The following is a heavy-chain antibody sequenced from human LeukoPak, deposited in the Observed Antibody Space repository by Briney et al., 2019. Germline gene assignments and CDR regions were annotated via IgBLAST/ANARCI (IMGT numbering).Heavy chain of an antibody. CDR3: AKDWAAARWYYYMDV. CDR1: GFTFSSYA. V-gene: IGHV3-23*01. CDR2: ISGSGGST. D-gene: IGHD6-6*01. Sequence: PGGSLRLSCAASGFTFSSYAMSWVRQAPGKGLEWVSAISGSGGSTYYADSVKGRFTISRDNSKNTLYLQMNSLRAEDTAVYYCAKDWAAARWYYYMDVWGKGTTVAVSS. J-gene: IGHJ6*03.